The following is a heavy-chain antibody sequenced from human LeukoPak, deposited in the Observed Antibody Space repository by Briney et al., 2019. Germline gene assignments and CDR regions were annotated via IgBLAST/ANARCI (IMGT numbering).Heavy chain of an antibody. J-gene: IGHJ4*02. CDR2: MNPNSGNT. CDR3: ARGRDYVWGSHDY. CDR1: GYTFTSYD. D-gene: IGHD3-16*01. Sequence: ASVKVSCKASGYTFTSYDINWVRQATGQGLEWMGWMNPNSGNTGYAQKFQGRVTMTRYTSISTAYMELSSLRSEDTAVYYCARGRDYVWGSHDYWGQGTLVTVSS. V-gene: IGHV1-8*01.